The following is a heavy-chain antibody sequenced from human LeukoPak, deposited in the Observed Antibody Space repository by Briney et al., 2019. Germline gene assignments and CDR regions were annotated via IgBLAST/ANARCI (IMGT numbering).Heavy chain of an antibody. Sequence: ASVTVSCKASGYTFINHDIDWLRQAPGQGLEWMGWMNSNSGNTGYAQKFQGRVTMTRDTSISTAYMELSSLRSEDTAVYYCATDLSVAEYYFDYWGQGTTVTVSS. V-gene: IGHV1-8*01. D-gene: IGHD6-6*01. J-gene: IGHJ4*03. CDR1: GYTFINHD. CDR3: ATDLSVAEYYFDY. CDR2: MNSNSGNT.